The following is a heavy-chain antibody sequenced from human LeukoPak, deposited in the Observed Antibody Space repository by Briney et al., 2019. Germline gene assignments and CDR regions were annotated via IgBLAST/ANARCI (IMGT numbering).Heavy chain of an antibody. Sequence: GGSLRLSCAASGFTFSSYAMHWVRQAPGKGLEWVAVISYDGSNKYYADSVKGRFTISRDNSKNTLYLQMNSLRAEDTAVYYCAKEKLLWFGEFFYFDYWGQGTLVTVSS. CDR3: AKEKLLWFGEFFYFDY. CDR1: GFTFSSYA. V-gene: IGHV3-30-3*01. D-gene: IGHD3-10*01. CDR2: ISYDGSNK. J-gene: IGHJ4*02.